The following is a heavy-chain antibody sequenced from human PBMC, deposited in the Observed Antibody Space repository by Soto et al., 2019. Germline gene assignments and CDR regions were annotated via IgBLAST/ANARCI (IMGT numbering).Heavy chain of an antibody. CDR1: GGSISSYY. D-gene: IGHD6-13*01. CDR3: ARAGIAVAFYNWFDP. J-gene: IGHJ5*02. CDR2: IYYSGST. V-gene: IGHV4-59*01. Sequence: SETLSLTCTVSGGSISSYYWSWIRQPPGKGLEWIGYIYYSGSTNYNPSLKSRVTISVDTSKNQFSLKLCSVTAADTAVYYCARAGIAVAFYNWFDPWGQGTLVTVS.